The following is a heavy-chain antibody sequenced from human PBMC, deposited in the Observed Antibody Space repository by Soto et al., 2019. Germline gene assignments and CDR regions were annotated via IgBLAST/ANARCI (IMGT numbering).Heavy chain of an antibody. J-gene: IGHJ4*02. CDR1: GGTFSSYA. Sequence: SVKVSCKSSGGTFSSYAISWGLQAPGQGLEWMGGIIPIFGTANYAQKFQGRVTITADKSTSTAYMELSSLRSEDTAVYYCARAGGQYYDTRPGYWGQGTLVTVSS. V-gene: IGHV1-69*06. CDR2: IIPIFGTA. D-gene: IGHD3-9*01. CDR3: ARAGGQYYDTRPGY.